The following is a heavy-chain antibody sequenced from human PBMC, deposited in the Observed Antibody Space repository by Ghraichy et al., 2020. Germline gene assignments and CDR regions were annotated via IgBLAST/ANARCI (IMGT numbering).Heavy chain of an antibody. CDR1: GFTFSXYA. D-gene: IGHD2-15*01. Sequence: GGSLRLSCAASGFTFSXYAMHWVRQAXGKGLEXVAXDGNNKYYADSVKGRFTVSRXNSKNKLYLEMNSLRTEEPGGYYCARGRREGPIXLGDYWGRGTLVTXSS. J-gene: IGHJ4*02. CDR2: DGNNK. CDR3: ARGRREGPIXLGDY. V-gene: IGHV3-30-3*01.